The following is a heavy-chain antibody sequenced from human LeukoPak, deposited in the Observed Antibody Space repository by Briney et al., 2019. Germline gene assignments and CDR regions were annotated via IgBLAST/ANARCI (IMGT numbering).Heavy chain of an antibody. CDR3: ARGYIGVVVPAALHYYYGMDV. CDR1: DGSFSGYY. J-gene: IGHJ6*02. D-gene: IGHD2-2*01. V-gene: IGHV4-34*01. CDR2: INVSGST. Sequence: PSETLSLTCALYDGSFSGYYWSWIRQPPGKGLEGIGEINVSGSTNYNPSLKSRVTISVDTTKNQFSLKLSSVTAADTAVYYCARGYIGVVVPAALHYYYGMDVWGQGTTVTVSS.